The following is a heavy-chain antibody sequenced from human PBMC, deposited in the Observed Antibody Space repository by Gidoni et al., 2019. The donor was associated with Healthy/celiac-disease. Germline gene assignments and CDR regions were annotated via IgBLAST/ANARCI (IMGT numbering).Heavy chain of an antibody. CDR2: IWYDGSNK. CDR1: GFTFSRHG. J-gene: IGHJ4*02. CDR3: ARDGEGYCSGGSCYPGY. Sequence: QVQLVESWGGVVEPGRSLRLSCAAAGFTFSRHGMHWVRQAPGKGLEWVAVIWYDGSNKYYADSVKGRFTIARDNSKNTLYLQMNSLRAEDTAVYYCARDGEGYCSGGSCYPGYWGQGTLVTVSS. V-gene: IGHV3-33*01. D-gene: IGHD2-15*01.